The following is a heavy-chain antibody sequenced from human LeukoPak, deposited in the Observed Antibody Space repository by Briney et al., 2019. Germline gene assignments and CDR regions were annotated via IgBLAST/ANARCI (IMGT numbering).Heavy chain of an antibody. J-gene: IGHJ4*02. V-gene: IGHV1-46*01. CDR3: ASSLAVGATTGY. CDR1: GYTFTSYY. Sequence: ASVKVPCKASGYTFTSYYMHWVRQAPGQGLEWMGIINPSGGSTSYAQKFQGRVTMTRDTSTSTVYMELSSLRSEDTAVYYCASSLAVGATTGYWGQGTLVTVSS. D-gene: IGHD1-26*01. CDR2: INPSGGST.